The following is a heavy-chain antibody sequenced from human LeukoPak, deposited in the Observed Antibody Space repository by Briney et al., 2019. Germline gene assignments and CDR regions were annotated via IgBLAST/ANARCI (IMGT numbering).Heavy chain of an antibody. J-gene: IGHJ4*02. CDR1: GFTFDDYA. Sequence: GGSLRLSCAASGFTFDDYAMHWVRQAPGKGLEWVSGISWNSGSIGYADSVKGRFTISRDNAKNSLYLQMNSLRAEDTALYYCAKGAAAGDFKYFFGYWGQGTLVTVSS. CDR2: ISWNSGSI. CDR3: AKGAAAGDFKYFFGY. D-gene: IGHD6-13*01. V-gene: IGHV3-9*01.